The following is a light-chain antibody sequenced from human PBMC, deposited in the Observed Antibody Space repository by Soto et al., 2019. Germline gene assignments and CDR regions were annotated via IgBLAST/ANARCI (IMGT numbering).Light chain of an antibody. J-gene: IGKJ5*01. Sequence: EIVLTQSPVTLSLSPGERATLSCRASQSVSSSYLAWYQQKPGQAPRLLIYGASSRATGIPDRFSGGGSGTDFTLTISRLEPEDFAAYYCQQYGSSPPITFGQGTRLEIK. V-gene: IGKV3-20*01. CDR2: GAS. CDR1: QSVSSSY. CDR3: QQYGSSPPIT.